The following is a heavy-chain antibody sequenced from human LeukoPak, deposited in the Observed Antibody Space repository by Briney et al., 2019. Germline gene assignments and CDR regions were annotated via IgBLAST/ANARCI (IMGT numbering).Heavy chain of an antibody. CDR2: IYTSGST. J-gene: IGHJ6*03. CDR1: GGSISSGSYY. D-gene: IGHD6-19*01. V-gene: IGHV4-61*02. Sequence: SETLSLTCTVSGGSISSGSYYWSWIRQPAGKGLEWIGRIYTSGSTNYTPSLKSRVTISVDTSKNQFSLKLSSVTAADTAVYYCARHSGWYEIDYYYYMDVWGKGTTVTVSS. CDR3: ARHSGWYEIDYYYYMDV.